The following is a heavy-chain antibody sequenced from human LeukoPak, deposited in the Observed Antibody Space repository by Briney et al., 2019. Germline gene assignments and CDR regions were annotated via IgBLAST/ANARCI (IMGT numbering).Heavy chain of an antibody. Sequence: SETLSLTCNVSGGSISSYFWTWIRQPAGRGLEWIGRIYTSGSTNYNPSLKSRVTMSVDTSKNQSSLKLSSVTAADTAVYYCARESGYYDSSGLDYWGQGTLVTVSS. CDR2: IYTSGST. CDR1: GGSISSYF. V-gene: IGHV4-4*07. J-gene: IGHJ4*02. CDR3: ARESGYYDSSGLDY. D-gene: IGHD3-22*01.